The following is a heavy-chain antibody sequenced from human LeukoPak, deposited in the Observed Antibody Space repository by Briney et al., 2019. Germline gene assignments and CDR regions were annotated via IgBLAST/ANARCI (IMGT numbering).Heavy chain of an antibody. CDR1: EFTFSSYA. CDR2: ISGSGGSR. Sequence: GGSLRLSCAASEFTFSSYAMSWVRQAPGKGREWVSAISGSGGSRYYGDSVKGRFTISRDNSKNTLDLQMNSQRAEDTAIYYCAKEPSCSGGSCYYFDYWGQGTLVTVSS. D-gene: IGHD2-15*01. V-gene: IGHV3-23*01. CDR3: AKEPSCSGGSCYYFDY. J-gene: IGHJ4*02.